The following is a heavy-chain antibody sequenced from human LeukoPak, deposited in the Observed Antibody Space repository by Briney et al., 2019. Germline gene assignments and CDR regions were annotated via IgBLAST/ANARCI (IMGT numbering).Heavy chain of an antibody. Sequence: ASVKVSCKASGYTFTDYYIHWVRQAPGQGLEYMGRINPNSGGTNYAQKFQGGVTMTTDTSISTAYMQLSRLRSDDTAVYYCARGIRPAYYDSSGYYYKWGQGTLVTVSS. CDR2: INPNSGGT. CDR1: GYTFTDYY. D-gene: IGHD3-22*01. V-gene: IGHV1-2*06. CDR3: ARGIRPAYYDSSGYYYK. J-gene: IGHJ4*02.